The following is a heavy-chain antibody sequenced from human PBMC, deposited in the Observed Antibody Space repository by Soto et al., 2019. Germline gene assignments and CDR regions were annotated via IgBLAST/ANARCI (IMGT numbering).Heavy chain of an antibody. CDR3: ASYNWNDDGDY. J-gene: IGHJ4*02. D-gene: IGHD1-20*01. CDR1: GGSVSSGSYY. CDR2: IYYSETT. V-gene: IGHV4-61*01. Sequence: SETLSLTCTVSGGSVSSGSYYWSWIRQPPGKGLEWIGYIYYSETTNYNPSLKSRVTISVDTSKNQFSLKLNSVTAADTAVYCCASYNWNDDGDYWGQGTLVTVSS.